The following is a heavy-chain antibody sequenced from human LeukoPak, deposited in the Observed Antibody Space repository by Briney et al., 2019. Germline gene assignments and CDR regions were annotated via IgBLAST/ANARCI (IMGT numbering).Heavy chain of an antibody. CDR2: ISSGSEK. J-gene: IGHJ4*02. Sequence: GGSLGLSCEASGFTFSIFPMHWVRQAPGKGLEWVALISSGSEKYYADSVKGRFTISRDNSKNMLYLQMNSLRADDTAVYYCARDLELSAVYYFDSWGQGTLVIVSS. CDR1: GFTFSIFP. D-gene: IGHD3-3*01. V-gene: IGHV3-30*04. CDR3: ARDLELSAVYYFDS.